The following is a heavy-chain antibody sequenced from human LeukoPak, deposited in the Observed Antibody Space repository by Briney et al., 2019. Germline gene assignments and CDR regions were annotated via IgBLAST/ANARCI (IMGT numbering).Heavy chain of an antibody. CDR1: GCTFHNYA. D-gene: IGHD5/OR15-5a*01. Sequence: GGSLTLSCAASGCTFHNYAIHWVRLAPRKGLEWVFLPSGDGIPTYFADSVKGRFTISRDNSKSSLFLQMNSLRTEDTALYYCARDHVYGGADYWGQGTLVTVSS. J-gene: IGHJ4*02. V-gene: IGHV3-43*02. CDR3: ARDHVYGGADY. CDR2: PSGDGIPT.